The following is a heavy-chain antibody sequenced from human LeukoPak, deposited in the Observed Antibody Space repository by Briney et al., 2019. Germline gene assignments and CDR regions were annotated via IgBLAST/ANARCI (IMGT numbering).Heavy chain of an antibody. CDR1: GFTFSSYG. D-gene: IGHD1-26*01. Sequence: GGSLRLSCAASGFTFSSYGMHWVRQAPGMGLEWVAFIRYDGSNKYYADSVKGRFTISRDNSKNTLYLQMNSLRAEDTAVYYCAKESGSYGYYFDYWGQGTLVTVSS. V-gene: IGHV3-30*02. CDR3: AKESGSYGYYFDY. CDR2: IRYDGSNK. J-gene: IGHJ4*02.